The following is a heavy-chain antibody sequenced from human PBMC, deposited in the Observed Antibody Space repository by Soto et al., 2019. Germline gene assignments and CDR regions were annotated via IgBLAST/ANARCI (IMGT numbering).Heavy chain of an antibody. J-gene: IGHJ6*02. V-gene: IGHV1-2*02. CDR3: ARRHEDYYYGMDV. CDR2: INPNSGGT. CDR1: GYTFTGYY. Sequence: ASVKVSCKASGYTFTGYYMHWVRQAPGQGLEWMGWINPNSGGTNYAQKFQGRVTMTRDTSISTAYMELSRLRSDDTAVYYCARRHEDYYYGMDVWGQGTTVTVSS.